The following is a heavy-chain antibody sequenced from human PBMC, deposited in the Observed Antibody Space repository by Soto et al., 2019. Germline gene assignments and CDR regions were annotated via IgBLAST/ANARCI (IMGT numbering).Heavy chain of an antibody. Sequence: PGESLKISCKGSGYSFTSYWISWVRKMPGKGLEWMGRIDPSDSYTNYSPSFQGHVTISADKSISTAYLQWSSLKASDTAMYYCATPGIAARLYGMDVWGQGTTVTVSS. V-gene: IGHV5-10-1*01. D-gene: IGHD6-6*01. CDR1: GYSFTSYW. J-gene: IGHJ6*02. CDR2: IDPSDSYT. CDR3: ATPGIAARLYGMDV.